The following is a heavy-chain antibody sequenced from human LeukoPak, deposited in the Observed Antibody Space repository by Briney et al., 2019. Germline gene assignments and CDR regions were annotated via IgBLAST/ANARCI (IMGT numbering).Heavy chain of an antibody. CDR1: GYTFTSYG. CDR3: AKDYGDYIGYYYYYGMDV. J-gene: IGHJ6*02. V-gene: IGHV1-18*01. CDR2: ISAYNGNT. D-gene: IGHD4-17*01. Sequence: ASVKVSCKASGYTFTSYGISWVRQAPGQGLEWMGWISAYNGNTNYAQKLQGRVTMTTDTSTSTAYMELRSLRSDDTAVYYCAKDYGDYIGYYYYYGMDVWGQGTTVTVSS.